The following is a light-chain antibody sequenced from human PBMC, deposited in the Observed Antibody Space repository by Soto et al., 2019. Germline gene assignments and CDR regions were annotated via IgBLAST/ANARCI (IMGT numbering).Light chain of an antibody. J-gene: IGLJ3*02. CDR3: QSYDSSLSGSKV. CDR1: SSNIGAGYD. V-gene: IGLV1-40*01. Sequence: QSVLTQPPSVSGAPGQRVTISCTGSSSNIGAGYDVHWYQQLPGTAPKLLIYGNSNRPSGVPDRFSGSKSGTSASLAITGLQAEEEADYSCQSYDSSLSGSKVFGGGTKLTVL. CDR2: GNS.